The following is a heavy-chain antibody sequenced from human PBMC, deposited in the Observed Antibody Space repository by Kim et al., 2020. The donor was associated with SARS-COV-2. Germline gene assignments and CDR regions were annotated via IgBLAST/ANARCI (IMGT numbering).Heavy chain of an antibody. Sequence: SVKVSCKASGGTFSSYAISWVRQAPGQGLEWMGGIIPIFGTANYAQKFQGRVTITADESTSTAYMELSSLRSEDTAVYYSARAGDTVGVIVVVSYYYGMNVWGQGTTVTVSS. J-gene: IGHJ6*02. V-gene: IGHV1-69*13. CDR2: IIPIFGTA. D-gene: IGHD3-22*01. CDR3: ARAGDTVGVIVVVSYYYGMNV. CDR1: GGTFSSYA.